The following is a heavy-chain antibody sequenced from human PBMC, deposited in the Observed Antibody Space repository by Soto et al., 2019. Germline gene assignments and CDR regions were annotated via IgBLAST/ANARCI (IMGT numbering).Heavy chain of an antibody. D-gene: IGHD6-25*01. CDR1: GGTFSSYA. CDR2: IIPIFGTA. V-gene: IGHV1-69*13. J-gene: IGHJ3*02. Sequence: GASVKVSCKASGGTFSSYAMSWVRQAPGQGLEWMGGIIPIFGTANYAQKFQGRVTITADESTSTAYMELSSLRSEDTAVYYCARDTANDAFDIWGQGTMVTVSS. CDR3: ARDTANDAFDI.